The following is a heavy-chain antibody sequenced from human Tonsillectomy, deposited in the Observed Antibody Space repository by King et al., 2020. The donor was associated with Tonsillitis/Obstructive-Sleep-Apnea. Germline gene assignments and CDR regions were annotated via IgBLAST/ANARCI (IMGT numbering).Heavy chain of an antibody. CDR3: SSSTSDDYYYYYYMDG. V-gene: IGHV4-34*01. CDR2: INHSGST. CDR1: GGSFSGYY. J-gene: IGHJ6*03. Sequence: VQLQQWGAGLLKPSETLSLTCAVYGGSFSGYYWSWFRQPPGKGLEWIGEINHSGSTNYNPSLKSRVTISVDTSMNQFSLKLSSVTAADPAVYYCSSSTSDDYYYYYYMDGWGKGTTVTVSS. D-gene: IGHD2-2*01.